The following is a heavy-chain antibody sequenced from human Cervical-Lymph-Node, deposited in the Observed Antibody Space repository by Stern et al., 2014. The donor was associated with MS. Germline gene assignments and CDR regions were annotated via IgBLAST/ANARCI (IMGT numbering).Heavy chain of an antibody. CDR1: GYTFTNYG. V-gene: IGHV1-18*01. Sequence: MQLVESGAEVKKPGASVKVSCKASGYTFTNYGISWVRQAPGQGLEWMGWINDYDANTNYAQKFQGRVTLTTDTSTRTAYMELRSLRSDDTAVYYCARDVECSGSRCYVGYTFDYWGQGTLVTVSS. D-gene: IGHD2-2*01. CDR2: INDYDANT. CDR3: ARDVECSGSRCYVGYTFDY. J-gene: IGHJ4*02.